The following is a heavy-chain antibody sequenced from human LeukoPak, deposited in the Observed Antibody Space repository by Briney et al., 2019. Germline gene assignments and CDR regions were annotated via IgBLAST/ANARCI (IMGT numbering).Heavy chain of an antibody. CDR1: GYTFITYD. V-gene: IGHV1-8*01. CDR2: MNPKTGGT. J-gene: IGHJ6*02. D-gene: IGHD3-10*01. Sequence: ASVKVSCKASGYTFITYDINWVRQATGQGLEWMGWMNPKTGGTGYAQKFQGRLTMTRDTPINTGYMQLSSLKSDDTAVYYCARGLLDYASGEYYFYALDVWGQGTTVTVSS. CDR3: ARGLLDYASGEYYFYALDV.